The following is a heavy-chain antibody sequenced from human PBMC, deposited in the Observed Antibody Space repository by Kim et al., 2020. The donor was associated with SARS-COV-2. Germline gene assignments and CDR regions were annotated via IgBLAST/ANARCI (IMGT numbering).Heavy chain of an antibody. CDR2: ISGSDGST. CDR3: AKHFGSSGSEFQH. D-gene: IGHD3-22*01. Sequence: GGSLRLSCAASGFTFSAYAMSWVRQAPGKGLEWVSGISGSDGSTSYADSVKGRFIISRDNSKNKLHLQMNGLRAEDTAVYYCAKHFGSSGSEFQHWGQGTLVTVSS. J-gene: IGHJ1*01. CDR1: GFTFSAYA. V-gene: IGHV3-23*01.